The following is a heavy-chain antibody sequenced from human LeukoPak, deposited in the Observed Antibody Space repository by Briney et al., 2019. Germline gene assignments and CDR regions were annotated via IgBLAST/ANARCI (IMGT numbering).Heavy chain of an antibody. CDR3: ARADLDSSGYYYSTNYYFDY. CDR1: GGSVSSGSYY. Sequence: KPSETLSLTCTVSGGSVSSGSYYWSWLRQPPGKGLEWIGYIYYSGSTNYNPSLKSRVTISVDTSKNQFSLKLSSVTAADTAVYYCARADLDSSGYYYSTNYYFDYWGQGTLVTVSS. J-gene: IGHJ4*02. D-gene: IGHD3-22*01. V-gene: IGHV4-61*01. CDR2: IYYSGST.